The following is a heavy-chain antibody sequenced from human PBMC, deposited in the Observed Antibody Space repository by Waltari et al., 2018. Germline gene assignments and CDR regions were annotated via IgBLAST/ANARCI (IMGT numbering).Heavy chain of an antibody. CDR1: GLTFRSYG. V-gene: IGHV3-30*18. CDR2: FMYDGKYK. Sequence: QVQLVESGGGVVQPGRSLRLSCAAYGLTFRSYGMHWVRQAPGKGLGWLGVFMYDGKYKFSAAPRKGPFPISRDNSKNTLYLQMNSLRAEDTSMYYCAKAAEFDYWGQGTLVTVSS. J-gene: IGHJ4*02. CDR3: AKAAEFDY.